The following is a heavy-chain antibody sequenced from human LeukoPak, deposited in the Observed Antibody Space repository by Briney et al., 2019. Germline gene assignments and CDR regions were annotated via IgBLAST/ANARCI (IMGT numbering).Heavy chain of an antibody. J-gene: IGHJ4*02. D-gene: IGHD3-10*01. V-gene: IGHV3-11*01. CDR3: ARDGMGSYDQ. Sequence: AGTLRLSCAASGLTFSDFYMFWIRQAPGKGLEWVSDISASGHSMYYGDPVKGRFTISRDNAKNSLYLQMNILRAEDTAVYYCARDGMGSYDQWGQGTLVTVSS. CDR1: GLTFSDFY. CDR2: ISASGHSM.